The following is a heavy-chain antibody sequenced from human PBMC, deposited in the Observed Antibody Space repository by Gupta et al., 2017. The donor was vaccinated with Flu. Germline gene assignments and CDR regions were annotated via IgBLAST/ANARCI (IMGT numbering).Heavy chain of an antibody. D-gene: IGHD2-21*01. CDR2: IISEGTTT. V-gene: IGHV3-74*01. Sequence: EVQLVESGGGLVQPGGSLRLSCAASGFTFSSYWMHWVRQAAGKGLVWVARIISEGTTTDYADSVKGRFTISRDNAKNTLYLQMNSLRAEDTAVYYCASHPPIPFWGQGTLVTVSS. CDR3: ASHPPIPF. J-gene: IGHJ4*02. CDR1: GFTFSSYW.